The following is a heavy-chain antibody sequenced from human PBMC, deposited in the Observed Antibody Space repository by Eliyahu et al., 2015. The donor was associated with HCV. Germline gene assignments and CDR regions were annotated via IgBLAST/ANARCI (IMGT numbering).Heavy chain of an antibody. J-gene: IGHJ5*02. V-gene: IGHV4-39*01. CDR2: IYFCGGT. D-gene: IGHD2-15*01. CDR3: ARQAPPIDIVVVVAAWFDP. Sequence: QLQLQESGPGLVKPSETLSLTCTVSGGSISSSSYYWGWIRQPPGKGLEVVWGIYFCGGTHYNPSLKSRVTISVDTSKNQFSLKLSSVTAADTAVYYCARQAPPIDIVVVVAAWFDPWGQGTLVTVSS. CDR1: GGSISSSSYY.